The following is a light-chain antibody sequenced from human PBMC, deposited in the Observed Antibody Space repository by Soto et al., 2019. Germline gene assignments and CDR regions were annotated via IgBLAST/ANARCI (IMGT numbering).Light chain of an antibody. V-gene: IGKV2-30*01. J-gene: IGKJ2*01. CDR3: MQGTHWPRT. Sequence: DVVMTQSPLSLPVTLGQPGSISCKSSQSLVNTDGNTYLNWFQQSPGQSPRRLIYKVSNRDSGVPDRFSGSGSGTDFTLKISRVEAEDVGVYYCMQGTHWPRTFGQGTKLEI. CDR1: QSLVNTDGNTY. CDR2: KVS.